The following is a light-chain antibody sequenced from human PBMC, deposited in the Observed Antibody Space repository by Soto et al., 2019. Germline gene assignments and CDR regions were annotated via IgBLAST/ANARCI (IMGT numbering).Light chain of an antibody. CDR2: EVS. CDR1: SSDVGGYNY. V-gene: IGLV2-8*01. CDR3: TSLRV. Sequence: QSALTQPPSASGSPGQSVTISCTGTSSDVGGYNYVSWYQQHPGKAPKLMIYEVSKRPSGVPDRFSGSKSGNTASLTVSGLQAEDAADYSCTSLRVFGGGTKLTVL. J-gene: IGLJ2*01.